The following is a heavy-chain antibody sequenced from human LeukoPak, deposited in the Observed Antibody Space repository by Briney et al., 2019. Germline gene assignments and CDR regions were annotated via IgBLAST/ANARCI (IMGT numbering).Heavy chain of an antibody. Sequence: PGGSLRLSCAASGFTVSIYWMSWVRQAPGKGLEWVANIKQEGSEKYYVDSVKGRFTICRDNAKHSMYLPMNSLRAEDAAVYYCERVHYYDSSGYRPFDYWGQGTLVTVSS. D-gene: IGHD3-22*01. J-gene: IGHJ4*02. V-gene: IGHV3-7*01. CDR2: IKQEGSEK. CDR1: GFTVSIYW. CDR3: ERVHYYDSSGYRPFDY.